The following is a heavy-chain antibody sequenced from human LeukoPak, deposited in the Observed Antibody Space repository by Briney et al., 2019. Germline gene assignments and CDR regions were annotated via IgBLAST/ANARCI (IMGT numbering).Heavy chain of an antibody. V-gene: IGHV4-39*07. J-gene: IGHJ5*02. Sequence: PSETLSLTCTVSGGSISSSSYYWGWIRQPPGKGLEWIGSIYYSGSTYYNPSLKSRVTISVDTSKNQFSLKLSSVTAADTAVYYCARGGKRYYYDQKSWFDPWGQGTLVTVSS. D-gene: IGHD3-22*01. CDR1: GGSISSSSYY. CDR2: IYYSGST. CDR3: ARGGKRYYYDQKSWFDP.